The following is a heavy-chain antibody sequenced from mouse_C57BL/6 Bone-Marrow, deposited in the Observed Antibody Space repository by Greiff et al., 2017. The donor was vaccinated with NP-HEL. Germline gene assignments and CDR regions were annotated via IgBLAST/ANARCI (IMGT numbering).Heavy chain of an antibody. CDR3: ARDSLITTVVAFDY. D-gene: IGHD1-1*01. Sequence: EVQLQQSGPGLVKPSQSLSLTCSVTGYSITSGYYWNWIRQFPGNKLEWMGYISYDGSNNYNPSLKNRISITRDTSKNQFFLKLNSVTTEDTATYYCARDSLITTVVAFDYWGQGTTLTVSS. V-gene: IGHV3-6*01. CDR1: GYSITSGYY. J-gene: IGHJ2*01. CDR2: ISYDGSN.